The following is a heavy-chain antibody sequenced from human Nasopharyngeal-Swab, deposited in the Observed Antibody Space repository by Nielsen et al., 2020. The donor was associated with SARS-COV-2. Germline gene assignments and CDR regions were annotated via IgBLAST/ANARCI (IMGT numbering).Heavy chain of an antibody. J-gene: IGHJ4*02. CDR2: IDPSDSYT. Sequence: KVSCKGSGYSFTSYWISWVRQMPGKGLQWMGRIDPSDSYTYYSPSFQGHVTISADKSISTAYVQWSSLKDSDTAMYYCARRPPYKWNPFDYWGQGTLVTVSS. V-gene: IGHV5-10-1*01. D-gene: IGHD1-20*01. CDR3: ARRPPYKWNPFDY. CDR1: GYSFTSYW.